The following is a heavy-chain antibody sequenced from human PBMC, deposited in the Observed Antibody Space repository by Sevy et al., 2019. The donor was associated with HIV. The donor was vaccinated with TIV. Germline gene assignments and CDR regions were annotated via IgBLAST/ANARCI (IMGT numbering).Heavy chain of an antibody. V-gene: IGHV3-23*01. CDR1: GFTFIAFG. Sequence: GESLKISCAGSGFTFIAFGMTWVRQAPGKGLEWVSGISGGGAATAYADSVKGRFTISRDNSKNTLYLQMNSLTAADTAVYYCARYGRIPVAGHTWFDPWGLGTLVTVSS. J-gene: IGHJ5*02. D-gene: IGHD6-19*01. CDR3: ARYGRIPVAGHTWFDP. CDR2: ISGGGAAT.